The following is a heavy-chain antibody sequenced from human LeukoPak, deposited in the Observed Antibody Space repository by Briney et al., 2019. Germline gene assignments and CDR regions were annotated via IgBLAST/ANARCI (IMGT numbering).Heavy chain of an antibody. Sequence: ASVTVSCKASGYTFTSYGISWVRQAPGQGREWMGWISAYNGNTNHAQKLQGRVTMTTDTSTSTAYMELSSLRSEDTAVYYCARDPLTMVRGVITMDYYYYGMDVWGQGTTVTVSS. CDR2: ISAYNGNT. CDR3: ARDPLTMVRGVITMDYYYYGMDV. V-gene: IGHV1-18*01. D-gene: IGHD3-10*01. CDR1: GYTFTSYG. J-gene: IGHJ6*02.